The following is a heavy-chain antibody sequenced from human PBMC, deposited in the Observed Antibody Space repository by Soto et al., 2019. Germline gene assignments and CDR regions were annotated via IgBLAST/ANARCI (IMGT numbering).Heavy chain of an antibody. D-gene: IGHD1-1*01. CDR1: GFTFSSYF. Sequence: QVHLVESGGGVVQPGRSLRLSCAASGFTFSSYFMHWVRQAPGKGLERVATISHDGNKKFHLDSVKGRFTISRDNSKDTVYLQMDSLSFDDTAEYYCAKEIGGAASTYHYYGMDAWGQGTTVTVS. CDR2: ISHDGNKK. CDR3: AKEIGGAASTYHYYGMDA. V-gene: IGHV3-30*18. J-gene: IGHJ6*02.